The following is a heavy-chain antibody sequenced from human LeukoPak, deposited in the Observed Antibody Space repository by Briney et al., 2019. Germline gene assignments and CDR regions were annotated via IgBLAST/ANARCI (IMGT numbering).Heavy chain of an antibody. CDR1: GFTFSNYA. CDR3: ARGGYYDSSGSFDY. Sequence: GGSLRLSCAASGFTFSNYAMDWVRQAPGRGLEYVSAISTNGGSTDYANSVKGRFTISRDNSDNRVFLQMGTLRAEAMAVYYCARGGYYDSSGSFDYWGQGILVTVSS. D-gene: IGHD3-22*01. CDR2: ISTNGGST. J-gene: IGHJ4*02. V-gene: IGHV3-64*01.